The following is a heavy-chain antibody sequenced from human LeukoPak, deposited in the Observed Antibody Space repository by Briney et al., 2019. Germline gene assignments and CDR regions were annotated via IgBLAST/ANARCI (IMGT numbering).Heavy chain of an antibody. J-gene: IGHJ4*02. CDR3: AKDPYYDILTGYYDY. CDR2: ISWNSGSI. Sequence: QAGGSLRLSCAPSGFTFDDYAMHWVRQAPGKGLEWVSGISWNSGSIGYADSVKGRFTISRDNAKNSLYLQMNSLRAEDTALYYCAKDPYYDILTGYYDYWGQGTLVTVSS. V-gene: IGHV3-9*01. CDR1: GFTFDDYA. D-gene: IGHD3-9*01.